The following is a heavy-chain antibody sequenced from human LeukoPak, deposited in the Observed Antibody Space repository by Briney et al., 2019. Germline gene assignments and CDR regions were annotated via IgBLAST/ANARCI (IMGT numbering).Heavy chain of an antibody. J-gene: IGHJ4*02. CDR3: AKAGYFDY. V-gene: IGHV3-7*01. Sequence: GGSLRLSCVVSGFNFSNYWMNWVRQAPGKGLEWVANIKHDGSEKYYVDSVKGRFSISRDNAKKSLYLQMNSLRAEDTAVYYCAKAGYFDYWGQGTLVTVSS. D-gene: IGHD1-1*01. CDR1: GFNFSNYW. CDR2: IKHDGSEK.